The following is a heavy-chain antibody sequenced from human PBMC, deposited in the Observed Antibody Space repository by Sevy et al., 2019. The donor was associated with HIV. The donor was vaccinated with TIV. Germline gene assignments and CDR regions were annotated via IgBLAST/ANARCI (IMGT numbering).Heavy chain of an antibody. CDR1: GFTFSNAW. CDR3: TTASWSQEDYYSY. CDR2: IKGKIYDGTI. D-gene: IGHD6-13*01. V-gene: IGHV3-15*01. Sequence: GGSLRLSCAASGFTFSNAWMSWVRQAPGKGLEWVGRIKGKIYDGTIDYAAPVKGRFGISRDDSNITLYLQMNSLKTEDTAVYYCTTASWSQEDYYSYWGQGTLVTVSS. J-gene: IGHJ4*02.